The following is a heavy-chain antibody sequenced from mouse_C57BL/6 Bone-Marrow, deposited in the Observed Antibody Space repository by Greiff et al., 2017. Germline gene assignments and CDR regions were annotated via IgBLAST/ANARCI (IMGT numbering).Heavy chain of an antibody. CDR2: INPNNGGT. D-gene: IGHD2-2*01. CDR3: ARTYGGYGHYYAMDY. J-gene: IGHJ4*01. Sequence: EVQLQQSGPELVKPGASVKISCKASGYTFTDYYMNWVQQSHGKSLEWIGDINPNNGGTSYNQKFKGKATLTVDKSSSTAYMELRSLTSEDSAVYYCARTYGGYGHYYAMDYWGQGTSVTVSS. CDR1: GYTFTDYY. V-gene: IGHV1-26*01.